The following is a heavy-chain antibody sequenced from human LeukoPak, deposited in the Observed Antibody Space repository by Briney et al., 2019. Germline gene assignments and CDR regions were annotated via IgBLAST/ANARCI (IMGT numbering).Heavy chain of an antibody. CDR2: ISSSSSYI. Sequence: GGSLRLFCAASGFTFSSYSMNWVRQAPGKGLEWVSSISSSSSYIYYADSVKGRFTISRDNAKNSLYLQMNSLRAEDTAVYYCARARRTGAFDIWGQGTMVTVSS. D-gene: IGHD3-10*01. J-gene: IGHJ3*02. CDR3: ARARRTGAFDI. CDR1: GFTFSSYS. V-gene: IGHV3-21*01.